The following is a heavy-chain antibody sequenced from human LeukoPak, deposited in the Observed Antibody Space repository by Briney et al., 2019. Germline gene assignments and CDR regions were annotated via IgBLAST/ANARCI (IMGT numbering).Heavy chain of an antibody. Sequence: ASVKVSCKASGYTFTSYYMHWVRQAPGQGLEWMGIINPSGGSTSYAQKFQGRVTMTRDMSTSTAYMELSSLRSEDTAVYYCARVGRGWFGELPIDYWGQGTLVTVSS. V-gene: IGHV1-46*01. J-gene: IGHJ4*02. CDR1: GYTFTSYY. D-gene: IGHD3-10*01. CDR2: INPSGGST. CDR3: ARVGRGWFGELPIDY.